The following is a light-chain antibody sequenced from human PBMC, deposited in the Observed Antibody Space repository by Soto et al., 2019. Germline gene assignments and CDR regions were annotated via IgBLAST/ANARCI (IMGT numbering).Light chain of an antibody. CDR1: SGHSSNA. CDR2: LNSDGSH. V-gene: IGLV4-69*01. Sequence: QPVLTQSPSASASLGASVKLTCTLSSGHSSNAIAWHQQQPEKGPRYLMRLNSDGSHNKGDGIPDRFSGSSSGAERYLTISSLQSEDEADYYCQTWGTGNVVFGGGTKVTVL. J-gene: IGLJ2*01. CDR3: QTWGTGNVV.